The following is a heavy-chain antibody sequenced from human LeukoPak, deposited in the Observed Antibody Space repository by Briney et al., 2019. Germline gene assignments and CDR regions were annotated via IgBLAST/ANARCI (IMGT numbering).Heavy chain of an antibody. Sequence: PGGSLRLSCAASGFTFSSYSMNWVRQAPGKGLEWVSSISSSSSYIYYADSVKGRFTISRDNAKNSLYLQMNSLRAEDTAVYYCARGRVVTYYDFWSGFMDFDYWGQGTLVTVSS. D-gene: IGHD3-3*01. CDR2: ISSSSSYI. V-gene: IGHV3-21*01. J-gene: IGHJ4*02. CDR3: ARGRVVTYYDFWSGFMDFDY. CDR1: GFTFSSYS.